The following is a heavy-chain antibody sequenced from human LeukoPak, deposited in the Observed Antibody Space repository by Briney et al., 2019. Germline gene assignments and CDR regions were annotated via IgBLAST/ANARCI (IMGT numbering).Heavy chain of an antibody. D-gene: IGHD3-3*01. CDR3: TRARGYYDFWSGYYTTDYYYYYMDV. CDR1: GFTFGDYA. Sequence: GRSLRLSCTASGFTFGDYAMSWVRQAPGKGLEWVGFIRSKAYGGTTAYAASVKGRFTISRDDSKSIAYLQMNSLKTEDTAVYYCTRARGYYDFWSGYYTTDYYYYYMDVWGKGTTVTVSS. CDR2: IRSKAYGGTT. V-gene: IGHV3-49*04. J-gene: IGHJ6*03.